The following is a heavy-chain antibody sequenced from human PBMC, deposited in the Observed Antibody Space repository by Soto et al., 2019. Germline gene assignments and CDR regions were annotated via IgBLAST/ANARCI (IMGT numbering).Heavy chain of an antibody. J-gene: IGHJ3*02. V-gene: IGHV3-33*01. CDR1: GFTFSSYG. CDR2: IWYDGSNK. D-gene: IGHD1-1*01. Sequence: GGSLRLSCAASGFTFSSYGLHWVRQAPGKGLEWVAVIWYDGSNKYYADSVRGRFTISRDNSKNTFYLQLHSLRPEDTALYFCATWLQREHAFDIWGLGTMVTVSS. CDR3: ATWLQREHAFDI.